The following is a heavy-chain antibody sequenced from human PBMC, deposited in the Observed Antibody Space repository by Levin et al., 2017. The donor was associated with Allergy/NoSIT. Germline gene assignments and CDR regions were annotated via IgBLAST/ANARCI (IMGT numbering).Heavy chain of an antibody. CDR3: AKGLIGGDPDS. Sequence: GESLKISCAASGFTFSTYNMHWVRQAPGKGLEWVSAISGSGDSTYYADSVKGRFTISRDNSKNTVYLQMNSLRDGDTALYCCAKGLIGGDPDSWGQGTLVTVSS. J-gene: IGHJ4*02. CDR2: ISGSGDST. CDR1: GFTFSTYN. D-gene: IGHD3-10*01. V-gene: IGHV3-23*01.